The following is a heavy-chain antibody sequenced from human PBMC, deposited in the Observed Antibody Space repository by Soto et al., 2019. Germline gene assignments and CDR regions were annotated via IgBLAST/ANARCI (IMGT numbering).Heavy chain of an antibody. CDR3: AKDYGSSRYFFDY. J-gene: IGHJ4*02. V-gene: IGHV3-23*01. CDR1: GFIFRNYA. D-gene: IGHD6-19*01. CDR2: ISGSGANT. Sequence: TGGSLRLSCAVSGFIFRNYAMSWVRQAPGKGLEWVSTISGSGANTYYADSVKGRLTISRDNSKNTLYLQVNSLRAEDTAVYYCAKDYGSSRYFFDYWGQGLLVTVS.